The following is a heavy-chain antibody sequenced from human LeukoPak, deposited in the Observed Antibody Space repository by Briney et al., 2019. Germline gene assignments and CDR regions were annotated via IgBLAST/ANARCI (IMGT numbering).Heavy chain of an antibody. V-gene: IGHV1-18*01. D-gene: IGHD3-22*01. CDR2: ISAYNGNT. Sequence: ASVKVSCKASGYTFTSYGISWVRQAPGQGLEWMGWISAYNGNTNYAQKLQGRVTMTTDTSTSTAYMELRGLRSDDTAVYYCARDPSSYYYDSSGLGDAFDIWGQGTMVTVSS. J-gene: IGHJ3*02. CDR1: GYTFTSYG. CDR3: ARDPSSYYYDSSGLGDAFDI.